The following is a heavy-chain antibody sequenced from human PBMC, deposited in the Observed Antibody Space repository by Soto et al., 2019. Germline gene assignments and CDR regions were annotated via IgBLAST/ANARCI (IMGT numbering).Heavy chain of an antibody. CDR3: ARVRIDSGYYPQLFDY. V-gene: IGHV1-69*13. J-gene: IGHJ4*02. CDR1: GGTFSSYA. D-gene: IGHD3-22*01. Sequence: ASVKVSCKASGGTFSSYAISWVRQAPGQGLEWMGGIIPIFGTANYAQKFQGGVTITADESTSTAYMELSSLRSEDTAVYYCARVRIDSGYYPQLFDYWGQGSLVTVSS. CDR2: IIPIFGTA.